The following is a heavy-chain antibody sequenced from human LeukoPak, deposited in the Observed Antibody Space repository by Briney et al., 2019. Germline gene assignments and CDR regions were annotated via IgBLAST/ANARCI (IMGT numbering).Heavy chain of an antibody. CDR2: IGHNGST. Sequence: PSETLSLTCAVYGGSFNDYNWTWIRQPPGKGLEWIGEIGHNGSTTYNPSLKGRIIISLDTSKNQFSLKLSSVTAADTAVYYCARESPVYNWFDPWGQGTLVTVSS. J-gene: IGHJ5*02. CDR3: ARESPVYNWFDP. V-gene: IGHV4-34*01. CDR1: GGSFNDYN.